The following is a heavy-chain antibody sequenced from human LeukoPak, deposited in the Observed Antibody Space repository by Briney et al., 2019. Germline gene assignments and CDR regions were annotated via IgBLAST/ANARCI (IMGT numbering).Heavy chain of an antibody. CDR2: INPSAGST. CDR1: GYTFAGYY. Sequence: GASVKVSCKTSGYTFAGYYMHWVRQAPGQGLEWMGIINPSAGSTNYAQKLQGRVTMTTDTSTSTAYMELRSLRSDDTAVYYCARVVGNYVWGSYRPEGCFDSWGQGTLVTVSS. D-gene: IGHD3-16*02. CDR3: ARVVGNYVWGSYRPEGCFDS. J-gene: IGHJ4*02. V-gene: IGHV1-46*04.